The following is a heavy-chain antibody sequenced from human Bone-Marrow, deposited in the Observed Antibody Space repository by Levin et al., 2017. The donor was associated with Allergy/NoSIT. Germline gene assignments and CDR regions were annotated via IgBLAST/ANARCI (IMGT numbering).Heavy chain of an antibody. V-gene: IGHV3-15*01. CDR2: IKTKTDGGTT. CDR3: ITVRPPDC. CDR1: GFTFSNAW. Sequence: SGESLKISCAASGFTFSNAWMSWVRQAPGKGLEWVGRIKTKTDGGTTDYAAPVKRRFTISRDDSKNTLYLQMNSLKTEDTAVYYCITVRPPDCWGQGTLVTVSS. J-gene: IGHJ4*02.